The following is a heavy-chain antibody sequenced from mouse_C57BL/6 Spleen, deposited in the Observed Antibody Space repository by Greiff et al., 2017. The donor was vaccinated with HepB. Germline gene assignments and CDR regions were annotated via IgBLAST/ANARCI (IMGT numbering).Heavy chain of an antibody. V-gene: IGHV1-81*01. CDR1: GYTFTSYG. CDR3: ARSGDGYLYYAMDY. CDR2: IYPRSGNT. Sequence: VQLVESGAELARPGASVKLSCKASGYTFTSYGISWVKQRTGQGLEWIGEIYPRSGNTYYNEKFKGKATLTADKSSSTAYMELRSLTSEDSAVYFCARSGDGYLYYAMDYWGQGTSVTVSS. D-gene: IGHD2-3*01. J-gene: IGHJ4*01.